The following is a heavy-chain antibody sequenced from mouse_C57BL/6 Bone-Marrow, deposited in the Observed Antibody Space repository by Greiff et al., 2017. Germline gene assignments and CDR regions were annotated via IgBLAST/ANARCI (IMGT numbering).Heavy chain of an antibody. D-gene: IGHD2-4*01. Sequence: VTLVESGPGLVAPSPSLTITCTVSGFSLTSYGVHWVRQPPGKGLEWLVVIWRDGSTTYNSALKSRLSTSKDNSTSQVFLKMNSLHTDDTAMYYCARHGDYAFDYWGQGTTLTVSS. CDR3: ARHGDYAFDY. CDR2: IWRDGST. J-gene: IGHJ2*01. CDR1: GFSLTSYG. V-gene: IGHV2-6-1*01.